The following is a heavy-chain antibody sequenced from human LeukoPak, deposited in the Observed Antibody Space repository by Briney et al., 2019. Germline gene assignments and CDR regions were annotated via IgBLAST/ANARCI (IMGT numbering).Heavy chain of an antibody. CDR2: IIPIFGTA. CDR3: ARGRAVRGVTHYYYYYMDG. D-gene: IGHD3-10*01. V-gene: IGHV1-69*05. Sequence: SVKVSCKASGGTLSSYAISWVRQAPGQGLEWMGGIIPIFGTANYAQKFQGRVTITTDESTSTAYMELSSVRSEDTAVYYCARGRAVRGVTHYYYYYMDGWGKGTTVTVSS. J-gene: IGHJ6*03. CDR1: GGTLSSYA.